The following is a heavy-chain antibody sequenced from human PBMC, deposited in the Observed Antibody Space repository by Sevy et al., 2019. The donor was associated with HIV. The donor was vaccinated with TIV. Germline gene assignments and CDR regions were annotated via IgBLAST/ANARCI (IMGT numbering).Heavy chain of an antibody. CDR2: IWYDGSNK. V-gene: IGHV3-33*01. J-gene: IGHJ3*02. Sequence: GGSLRLSCAASGFTFSSYGMHWVRQAPGKGLEWVAVIWYDGSNKYYAHSVKGRFTISRDNSKNTLYLQMNSLRAEDTAVYYCARDASSGYFNDAFDIWGQGTMVTVSS. CDR1: GFTFSSYG. CDR3: ARDASSGYFNDAFDI. D-gene: IGHD3-22*01.